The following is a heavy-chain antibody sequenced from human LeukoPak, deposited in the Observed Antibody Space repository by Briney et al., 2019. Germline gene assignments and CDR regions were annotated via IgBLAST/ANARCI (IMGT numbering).Heavy chain of an antibody. J-gene: IGHJ5*02. V-gene: IGHV1-18*01. CDR2: ISAYNGNT. D-gene: IGHD3-10*01. CDR3: ARVTLWFGELLRNWFDP. Sequence: GASVKVSCKASGYTFTSYGISWVRQAPGQGLEWMGWISAYNGNTSYAQKLQGRVTMTTDTSTSTAYMELRSLRSDDTAVYYCARVTLWFGELLRNWFDPWGQGTLVTVSS. CDR1: GYTFTSYG.